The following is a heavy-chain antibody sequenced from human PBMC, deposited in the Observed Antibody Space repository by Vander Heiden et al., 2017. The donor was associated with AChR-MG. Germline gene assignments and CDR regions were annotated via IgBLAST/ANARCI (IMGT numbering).Heavy chain of an antibody. CDR3: ARDLGSGGSGDICRSFDP. CDR1: GYSISTAYY. V-gene: IGHV4-38-2*02. D-gene: IGHD2-15*01. J-gene: IGHJ5*02. Sequence: QVQLQESGPGLLKPSETLSLTCAVSGYSISTAYYWGWIRQPPGKGLEWIGSSYHSGSTYYKKSLKRRVTISVDTSNNQFSRNLKSVTAAETAVYYCARDLGSGGSGDICRSFDPWGQGTLVTVSS. CDR2: SYHSGST.